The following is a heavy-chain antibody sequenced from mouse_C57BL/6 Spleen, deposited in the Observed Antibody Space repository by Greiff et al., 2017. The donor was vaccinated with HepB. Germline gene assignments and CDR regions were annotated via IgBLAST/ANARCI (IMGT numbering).Heavy chain of an antibody. V-gene: IGHV1-64*01. CDR1: GYTFTSYW. D-gene: IGHD1-1*01. Sequence: QVQLQQPGAELVKPGASVKLSCKASGYTFTSYWMHWVKQRPGQGLEWIGMIHPNSGSTNYNEKFKSKATLTVDKSSSTAYMQLSSLTSEDSAVYYCASRGDYGSSYEWYFDVWGTGTTVTVSS. J-gene: IGHJ1*03. CDR2: IHPNSGST. CDR3: ASRGDYGSSYEWYFDV.